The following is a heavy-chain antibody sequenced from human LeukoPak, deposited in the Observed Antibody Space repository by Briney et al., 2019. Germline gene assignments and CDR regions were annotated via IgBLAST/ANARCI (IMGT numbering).Heavy chain of an antibody. D-gene: IGHD5-12*01. V-gene: IGHV3-23*01. CDR1: GFTFSSYA. CDR2: ISGSGGST. Sequence: GGSLRLSCAASGFTFSSYAMSWVRQAPGKGLEWVSAISGSGGSTYYADSVKGRFTISRDNSKNTLYLQMNSLRAEDTAVYYCARDRFYSGYDPMRSQYYYYGMDVWGQGTTVTVSS. J-gene: IGHJ6*02. CDR3: ARDRFYSGYDPMRSQYYYYGMDV.